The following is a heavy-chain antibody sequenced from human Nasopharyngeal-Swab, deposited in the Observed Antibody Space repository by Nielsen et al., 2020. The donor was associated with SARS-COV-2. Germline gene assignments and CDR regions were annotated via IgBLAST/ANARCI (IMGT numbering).Heavy chain of an antibody. D-gene: IGHD6-13*01. J-gene: IGHJ4*02. CDR2: ISYDGSNK. Sequence: GGSLRLSCAASGFTFSSYGMHWVRQAPGKGLEWVAVISYDGSNKYYADSVKGRFTISRDNSESTLYLQMNSLRAEDTAVYYCARANSSSWSFDYWGQGTLVTVSS. CDR3: ARANSSSWSFDY. V-gene: IGHV3-30*03. CDR1: GFTFSSYG.